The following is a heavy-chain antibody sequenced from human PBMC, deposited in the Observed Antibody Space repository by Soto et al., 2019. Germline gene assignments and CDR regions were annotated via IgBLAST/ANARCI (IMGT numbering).Heavy chain of an antibody. Sequence: QVQLVQSGAEVKKPGASVKVSCKASGYIFTSYPIHWVRQAPGQRLEWMGWINTATGNTKYSQNFQGRVTTTRDTSATTAYMELSSLKSEDTAVYYCTRDNSGLGDYWGQGTLVTVSS. CDR2: INTATGNT. D-gene: IGHD6-25*01. CDR1: GYIFTSYP. CDR3: TRDNSGLGDY. J-gene: IGHJ4*02. V-gene: IGHV1-3*04.